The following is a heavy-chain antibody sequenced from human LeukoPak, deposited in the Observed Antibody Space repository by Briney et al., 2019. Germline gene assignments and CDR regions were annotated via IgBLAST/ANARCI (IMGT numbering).Heavy chain of an antibody. J-gene: IGHJ4*02. D-gene: IGHD1-26*01. V-gene: IGHV4-30-2*01. CDR2: IYHSGST. Sequence: PSETLSLTCAVSGGSISSGGYSWSWIRQPPGKGLEWIGYIYHSGSTYYNPSLKSRVTISVDRSKNQFSLKLSSVTAADTAVYYCARESRIVGTTVFDYWGQGTLVTVSS. CDR1: GGSISSGGYS. CDR3: ARESRIVGTTVFDY.